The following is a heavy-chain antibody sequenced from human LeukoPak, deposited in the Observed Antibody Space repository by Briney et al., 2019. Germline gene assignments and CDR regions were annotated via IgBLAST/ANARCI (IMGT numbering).Heavy chain of an antibody. CDR1: GYTFTGYY. D-gene: IGHD3-9*01. CDR2: INPNSGGT. V-gene: IGHV1-2*02. CDR3: ARDLYDILTGYFTGHDY. Sequence: ASVKVSCKASGYTFTGYYMHWVRQAPGQGLEWMGWINPNSGGTNYAQKFQGRVTMTRDTSISTAYMELSRLRSDDTAVYYCARDLYDILTGYFTGHDYWGQGTLVTVSS. J-gene: IGHJ4*02.